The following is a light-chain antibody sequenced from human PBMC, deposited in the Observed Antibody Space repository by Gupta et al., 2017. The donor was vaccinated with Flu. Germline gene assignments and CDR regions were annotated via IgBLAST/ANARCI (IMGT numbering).Light chain of an antibody. Sequence: DIQMTQSPSSLSASVGDRVTITCRASQGVRNELGWFQQKPGEGPKRLIYDASSFQSGVPSRFSGSRFWTEFTLTINSLQPEDFATYYCLQSYSVPWTFGQGTKVEVK. CDR3: LQSYSVPWT. CDR1: QGVRNE. V-gene: IGKV1-17*01. J-gene: IGKJ1*01. CDR2: DAS.